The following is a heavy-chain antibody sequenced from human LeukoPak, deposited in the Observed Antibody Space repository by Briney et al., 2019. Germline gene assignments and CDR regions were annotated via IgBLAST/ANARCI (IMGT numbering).Heavy chain of an antibody. CDR1: GGSFSGYY. V-gene: IGHV4-34*01. Sequence: SETLSLTCAVYGGSFSGYYWSWIRQPPGKGLEWIGSIYYSGSTYYNPSLKSRVTISVDTSKNQFSLKLSSVTAADTAVYYCAREIVITGVYYYGMDVWGQGTTVTVSS. CDR3: AREIVITGVYYYGMDV. J-gene: IGHJ6*02. D-gene: IGHD3-22*01. CDR2: IYYSGST.